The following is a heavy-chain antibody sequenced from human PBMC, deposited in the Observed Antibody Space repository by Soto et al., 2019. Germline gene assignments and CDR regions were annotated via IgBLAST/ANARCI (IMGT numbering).Heavy chain of an antibody. J-gene: IGHJ4*02. D-gene: IGHD5-18*01. CDR1: GGSISSYY. Sequence: SQTLSLTCTVSGGSISSYYWSWIRQPPGKGLEWIGYIYYSGSNNYNPSPKSRVTISVDTSKNQFSLKLSSVTAADTAVYYCASHITAQEPFFGYWGQGTLVHVSS. CDR3: ASHITAQEPFFGY. CDR2: IYYSGSN. V-gene: IGHV4-59*01.